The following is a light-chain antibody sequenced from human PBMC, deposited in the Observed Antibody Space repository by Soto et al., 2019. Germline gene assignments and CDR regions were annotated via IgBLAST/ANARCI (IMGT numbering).Light chain of an antibody. CDR1: QSVSSSY. CDR2: GAS. J-gene: IGKJ2*02. V-gene: IGKV3-20*01. CDR3: QQYDSSPST. Sequence: EIVLTQSPGTLSLSPGERATLSCRASQSVSSSYLAWYQQKPGQAPRLPIYGASSRATGIPDRFSGSGSGTDFTLTISRLEPEDFAVYYCQQYDSSPSTFGQGTKVEI.